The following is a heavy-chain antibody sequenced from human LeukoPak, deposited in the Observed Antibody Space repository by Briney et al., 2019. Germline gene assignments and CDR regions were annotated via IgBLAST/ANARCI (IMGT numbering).Heavy chain of an antibody. Sequence: GGSLRLSCAASGFTFSSYWMSWVRQAPAKGVEWVANIKQDGSEKYYVASVKGRFTISRDNAKNSLYLQMNSLRAEDTAVYYCARTKLDYYYYRDVGGKRTTVTVSS. V-gene: IGHV3-7*01. CDR2: IKQDGSEK. CDR1: GFTFSSYW. J-gene: IGHJ6*03. CDR3: ARTKLDYYYYRDV. D-gene: IGHD1-7*01.